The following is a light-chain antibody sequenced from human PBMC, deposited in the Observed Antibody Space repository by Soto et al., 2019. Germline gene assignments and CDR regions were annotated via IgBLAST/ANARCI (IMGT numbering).Light chain of an antibody. J-gene: IGLJ1*01. V-gene: IGLV2-11*01. CDR3: SLYTVTYTLGV. Sequence: QSALTQPRSVSGSPGQSVTISCTGTSSDVGGYNYVSWYQQLPGKAPKLMIYEVTKRSSGVPDRFSGSKSGNPASLTISGLHSEHEAHHYCSLYTVTYTLGVFGNGTKVTF. CDR2: EVT. CDR1: SSDVGGYNY.